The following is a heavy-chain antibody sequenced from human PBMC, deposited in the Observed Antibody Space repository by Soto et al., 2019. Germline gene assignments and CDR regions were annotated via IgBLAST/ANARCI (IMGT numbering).Heavy chain of an antibody. V-gene: IGHV1-3*01. D-gene: IGHD6-19*01. CDR1: GYTFTSYA. CDR3: ATYSSYYYYMDV. J-gene: IGHJ6*03. Sequence: GASVKVSCKASGYTFTSYAMHWVRQAPGQRLEWMGWINAGNGNTKYSQKFQGRVTITRDTSASTAYMELSSLRSEDTAVYYCATYSSYYYYMDVWGQGTTVTVSS. CDR2: INAGNGNT.